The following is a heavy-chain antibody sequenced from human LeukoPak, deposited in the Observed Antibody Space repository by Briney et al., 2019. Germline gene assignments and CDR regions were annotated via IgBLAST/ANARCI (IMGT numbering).Heavy chain of an antibody. Sequence: GGSLRLSCAASEFTVSSNYMSWVRQAPGKGLEWVSVIYSGGSTYYADSVKGRFTISRDNSKNTLYLQMNSLRAEDTAVYYCARDSVGGPFDYWGQGTLVTVSS. CDR1: EFTVSSNY. V-gene: IGHV3-53*01. J-gene: IGHJ4*02. CDR3: ARDSVGGPFDY. D-gene: IGHD3-16*01. CDR2: IYSGGST.